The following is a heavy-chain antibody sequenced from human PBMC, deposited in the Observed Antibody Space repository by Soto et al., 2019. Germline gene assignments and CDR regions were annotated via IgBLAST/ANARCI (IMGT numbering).Heavy chain of an antibody. CDR3: ARDLSRDIVATHPLGY. V-gene: IGHV1-46*01. CDR2: INPSGGST. CDR1: GYTFTSYY. D-gene: IGHD5-12*01. Sequence: ASVKVSCKASGYTFTSYYMHWVVRAPVQGREWMGIINPSGGSTSYAQKLQGRVTMTRDTSTSTVYMELSSLRSEDTAVYYCARDLSRDIVATHPLGYWGQGTLVTVSS. J-gene: IGHJ4*02.